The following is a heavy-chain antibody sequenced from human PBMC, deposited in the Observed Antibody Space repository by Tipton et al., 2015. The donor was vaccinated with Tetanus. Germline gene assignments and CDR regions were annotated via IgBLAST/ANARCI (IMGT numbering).Heavy chain of an antibody. V-gene: IGHV4-31*03. Sequence: TLSLTCTVSGASFSSDDYYWNWLRQQPGKGLEWIGYIYYSGTTYYNPSLKSRVTISVDTSTNQFSLALNSMAAADTGVYYCARHQSGYFTPFDYWGQGKLVTVSS. J-gene: IGHJ4*02. CDR3: ARHQSGYFTPFDY. CDR1: GASFSSDDYY. CDR2: IYYSGTT. D-gene: IGHD3-3*01.